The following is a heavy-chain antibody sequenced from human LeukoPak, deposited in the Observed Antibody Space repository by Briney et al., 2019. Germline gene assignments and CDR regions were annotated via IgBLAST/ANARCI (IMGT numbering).Heavy chain of an antibody. D-gene: IGHD3-3*01. Sequence: SVKVSXKASGGTFSSYAISWVRQAPGQGLEWIGRIIPIFGTANYAQKFQGRVTITTDESTSTAYMELSSLRSEDTAVYYCARATYYDFWSGYYTGLDYWGQGTLVTVSS. V-gene: IGHV1-69*05. J-gene: IGHJ4*02. CDR3: ARATYYDFWSGYYTGLDY. CDR1: GGTFSSYA. CDR2: IIPIFGTA.